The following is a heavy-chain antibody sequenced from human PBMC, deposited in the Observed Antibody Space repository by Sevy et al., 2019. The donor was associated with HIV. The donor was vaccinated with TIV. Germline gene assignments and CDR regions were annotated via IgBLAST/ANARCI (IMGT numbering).Heavy chain of an antibody. J-gene: IGHJ4*02. V-gene: IGHV3-30*02. D-gene: IGHD3-22*01. Sequence: GGSLRLSCAASGFIFSNYGMHWVRQAPGKGLEWVTFIGFDGNEQYYADSVKGRFTLSRDNSRSMVYLRMNSLRAEDTALYYCAKDQGQYSSGHYYFDSWGQGILVTVSS. CDR3: AKDQGQYSSGHYYFDS. CDR1: GFIFSNYG. CDR2: IGFDGNEQ.